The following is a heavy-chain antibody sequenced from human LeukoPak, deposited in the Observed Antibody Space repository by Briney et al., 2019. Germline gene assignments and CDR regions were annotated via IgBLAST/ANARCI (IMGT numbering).Heavy chain of an antibody. CDR2: FDPEDGET. V-gene: IGHV1-24*01. D-gene: IGHD3-22*01. Sequence: ASVKVSCKVSGYTLTELSMHWVRQAPGKGLEWMGGFDPEDGETIYAQKFQGRVTMTKDTSTDTAYMELSSLRSEDTAVYYCATIYDSSGTDYWGQGTLVTVSS. CDR1: GYTLTELS. CDR3: ATIYDSSGTDY. J-gene: IGHJ4*02.